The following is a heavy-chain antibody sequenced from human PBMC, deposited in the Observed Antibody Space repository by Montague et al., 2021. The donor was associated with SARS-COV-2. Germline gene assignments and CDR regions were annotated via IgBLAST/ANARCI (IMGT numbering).Heavy chain of an antibody. CDR1: GGSINSFY. J-gene: IGHJ6*02. V-gene: IGHV4-59*01. CDR3: ARAGGGSSYNYYGLDV. D-gene: IGHD2-15*01. CDR2: VYYTGGT. Sequence: SETLSLTCSISGGSINSFYWNWIRQSPGKGLERIGYVYYTGGTNSNPSLKSRATISVDTSKNQFSLTVGSVTAADTAVYYCARAGGGSSYNYYGLDVWGQGTTVTVSS.